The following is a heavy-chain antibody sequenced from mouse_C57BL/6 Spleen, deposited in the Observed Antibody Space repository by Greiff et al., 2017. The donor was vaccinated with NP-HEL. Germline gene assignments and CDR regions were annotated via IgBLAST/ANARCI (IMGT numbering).Heavy chain of an antibody. V-gene: IGHV1-55*01. D-gene: IGHD3-2*02. CDR1: GYTFTSYW. CDR2: IYPGSGST. Sequence: QVQLQQPGAELVKPGASVKMSCKASGYTFTSYWITWVKQRPGQGLEWIGDIYPGSGSTNYNEKFKSKATLTVDTSSSTAYMQLSSLTSEDSAVYFCAPNSSGYDAMDYWGQGTSVTVSS. J-gene: IGHJ4*01. CDR3: APNSSGYDAMDY.